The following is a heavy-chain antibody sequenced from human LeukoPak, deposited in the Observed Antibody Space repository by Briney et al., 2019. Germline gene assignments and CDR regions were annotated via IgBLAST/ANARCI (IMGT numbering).Heavy chain of an antibody. J-gene: IGHJ4*02. CDR1: GGSFSGYY. D-gene: IGHD3-10*01. CDR3: ARGRYQVWCGEPFDY. Sequence: SETLSLTCAVYGGSFSGYYWSWIRQPPGQGLEWIGEINHSGSTNYNPSLKSRVTISVDTSKNQFSLKLSSVTAADTAVYYCARGRYQVWCGEPFDYWGQGTLVTVSS. V-gene: IGHV4-34*01. CDR2: INHSGST.